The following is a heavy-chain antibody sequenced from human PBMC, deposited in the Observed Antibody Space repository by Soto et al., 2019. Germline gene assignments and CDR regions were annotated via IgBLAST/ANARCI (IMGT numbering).Heavy chain of an antibody. V-gene: IGHV1-18*04. CDR3: ARDEWWLKYSFES. Sequence: QVQLVQSGAEVKKPGASVKVSCQASGYTFPSYGISWVRQSPGQGLEWMGWISAYNGNTNYAQKLQGRVTMTTDPSTSKAYMELRSLGSDDTGVYYWARDEWWLKYSFESWGQGNLVNGSS. D-gene: IGHD2-8*01. CDR1: GYTFPSYG. J-gene: IGHJ4*02. CDR2: ISAYNGNT.